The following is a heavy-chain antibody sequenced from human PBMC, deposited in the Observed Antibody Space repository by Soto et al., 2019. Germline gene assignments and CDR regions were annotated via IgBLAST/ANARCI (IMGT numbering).Heavy chain of an antibody. CDR3: ARERAPDIRFDS. V-gene: IGHV3-48*04. Sequence: PGGSLRLSCAASGFTFSSYSMNWVRQAPGKGLEWVSYISSSSSTIYYADSVKGRFTISRDNAKNSVFLQMDSLRVEDSAIYYCARERAPDIRFDSWGQGTLVTVSS. CDR2: ISSSSSTI. J-gene: IGHJ5*01. CDR1: GFTFSSYS. D-gene: IGHD5-12*01.